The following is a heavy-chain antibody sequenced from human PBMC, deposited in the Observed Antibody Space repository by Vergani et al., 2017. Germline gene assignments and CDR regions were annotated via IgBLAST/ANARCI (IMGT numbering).Heavy chain of an antibody. CDR2: FDPEDGET. D-gene: IGHD2-15*01. CDR1: GYTLTELS. Sequence: QVQLVQSGAEVKKPGASVKVSCKVSGYTLTELSMHWVRQAPGKGLEWMGGFDPEDGETIYAQKFQGRVTMTEETSTDTAYMELSSLRSEDTAVYYCATDHAPAGLLPGDIWGQGTMVTVSS. J-gene: IGHJ3*02. V-gene: IGHV1-24*01. CDR3: ATDHAPAGLLPGDI.